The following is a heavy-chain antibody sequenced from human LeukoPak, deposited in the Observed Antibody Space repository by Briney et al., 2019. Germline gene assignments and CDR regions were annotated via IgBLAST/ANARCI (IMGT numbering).Heavy chain of an antibody. CDR1: RFTFSSYS. CDR3: ARELSMVRGGRGFDP. J-gene: IGHJ5*02. V-gene: IGHV3-21*01. D-gene: IGHD3-10*01. Sequence: GGSLRLSCAASRFTFSSYSMNWVRQAPGKGLEWVSSISSSSSYIYYADSVKGRFTISRDNAKNSLYLQMNSLRAEDTAVYYCARELSMVRGGRGFDPWGQGTLVTVSS. CDR2: ISSSSSYI.